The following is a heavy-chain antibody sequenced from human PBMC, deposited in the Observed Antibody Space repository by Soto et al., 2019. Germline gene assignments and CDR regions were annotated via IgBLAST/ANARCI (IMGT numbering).Heavy chain of an antibody. CDR1: GYNFSAYY. D-gene: IGHD5-18*01. V-gene: IGHV1-8*01. CDR2: LNPRNGQT. Sequence: QVQLVQSGAEVKKRGASVKVSCQTSGYNFSAYYFNWVRQAAGQGPEWIGWLNPRNGQTGYVQKFRGRVTMTRDTSIATVYLKLSRLTSEDTAIYFCARETDTSMVDYWGQGTLVTVSS. J-gene: IGHJ4*02. CDR3: ARETDTSMVDY.